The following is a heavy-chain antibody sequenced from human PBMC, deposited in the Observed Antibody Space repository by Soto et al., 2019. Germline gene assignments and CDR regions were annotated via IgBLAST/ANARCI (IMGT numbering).Heavy chain of an antibody. CDR1: GFTFSSYA. D-gene: IGHD2-2*01. J-gene: IGHJ4*02. CDR2: ISGSGGST. Sequence: EVQLLESGGGLVQPGGSLRLSCAASGFTFSSYAMSWVRQAPGKGLEWVSAISGSGGSTYYADSVKGRFTISRDNSKNTLYLPMNSLTAEDTAVYYCARGVVVVPAAMDYWGQGNLVTAAS. CDR3: ARGVVVVPAAMDY. V-gene: IGHV3-23*01.